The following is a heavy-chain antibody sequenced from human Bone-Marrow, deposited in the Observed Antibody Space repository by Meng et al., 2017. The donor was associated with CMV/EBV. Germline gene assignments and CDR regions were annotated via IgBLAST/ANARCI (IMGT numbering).Heavy chain of an antibody. CDR3: AACNYDFWSGYYYYGMDV. D-gene: IGHD3-3*01. CDR1: GYTFTSYD. J-gene: IGHJ6*02. Sequence: ASVKVSCKASGYTFTSYDINWVRQATGQGLEWMGWMNPNSGNTGYAQKFQGRVTITTDESTSTAYMELSSLRSEDTAVYYCAACNYDFWSGYYYYGMDVWGQGNTVNVAS. CDR2: MNPNSGNT. V-gene: IGHV1-8*03.